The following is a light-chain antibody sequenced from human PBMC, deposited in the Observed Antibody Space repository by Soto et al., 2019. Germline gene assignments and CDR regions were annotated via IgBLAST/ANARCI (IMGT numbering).Light chain of an antibody. CDR2: AAS. CDR3: QQSYSSPIYT. Sequence: IQMTQSPSSLSASVGDRVTIACRASQSISTYLNWYQQTPGKAPKLLIYAASNLQNGVPSRFSSSGSGREFTLTISSLQPEDFATYYCQQSYSSPIYTFGQGTNLDI. CDR1: QSISTY. J-gene: IGKJ2*01. V-gene: IGKV1-39*01.